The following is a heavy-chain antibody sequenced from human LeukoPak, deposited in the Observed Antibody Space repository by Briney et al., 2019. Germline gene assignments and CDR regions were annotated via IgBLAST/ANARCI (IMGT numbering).Heavy chain of an antibody. V-gene: IGHV4-30-4*01. J-gene: IGHJ5*02. CDR1: GASISSGDYY. CDR3: AREGRSTYYYDSKGFDP. D-gene: IGHD3-22*01. Sequence: SETLSLTCTVSGASISSGDYYWSWIRQPPGKGLEWIGYIYYSGSTYYNPSLKSRSTISVDTSKNQFSLKLSSVTAADTAVYYCAREGRSTYYYDSKGFDPWGQGTLVTVSS. CDR2: IYYSGST.